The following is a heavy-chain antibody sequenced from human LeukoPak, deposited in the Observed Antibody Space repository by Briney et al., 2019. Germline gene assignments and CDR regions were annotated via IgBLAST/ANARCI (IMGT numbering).Heavy chain of an antibody. Sequence: ASVKVSCKASGGTFSSYAISWVRQAPGQGLEWMGWISAYNGNTNYAQKLQGRVTMTTDTSTSTAYMELRSLRSDDTAVYYCARVEDTAMVGPYFDYWGQGTLVTVSS. V-gene: IGHV1-18*01. CDR1: GGTFSSYA. D-gene: IGHD5-18*01. CDR2: ISAYNGNT. CDR3: ARVEDTAMVGPYFDY. J-gene: IGHJ4*02.